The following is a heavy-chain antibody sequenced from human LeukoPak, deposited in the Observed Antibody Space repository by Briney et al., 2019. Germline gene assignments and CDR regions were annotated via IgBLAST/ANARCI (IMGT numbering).Heavy chain of an antibody. J-gene: IGHJ6*03. Sequence: SETLSLTCTVSGGSISSYYWSWIRQPPGKGLEWIGYIYYSGSTNYNPSLKSRVTISVDMSKNQVSLKVSSVTAADTAVYYCARALYSSSSVDPYYNYYYMDVWGKGTTVTVSS. D-gene: IGHD6-6*01. CDR3: ARALYSSSSVDPYYNYYYMDV. V-gene: IGHV4-59*01. CDR2: IYYSGST. CDR1: GGSISSYY.